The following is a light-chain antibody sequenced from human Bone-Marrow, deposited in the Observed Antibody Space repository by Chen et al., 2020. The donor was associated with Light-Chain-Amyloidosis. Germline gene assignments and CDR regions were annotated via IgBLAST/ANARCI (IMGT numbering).Light chain of an antibody. CDR2: RDT. V-gene: IGLV3-25*03. J-gene: IGLJ2*01. CDR3: QSADSSGTYEVI. CDR1: DLPTKH. Sequence: SYELPQPPTVSVSPGQTVSIPCPGDDLPTKHAYSYQQKPGQAPVLVIHRDTERPSGISERFSGSSSGTTATLTISGVQAEDEADYHCQSADSSGTYEVIFGGGTKLTVL.